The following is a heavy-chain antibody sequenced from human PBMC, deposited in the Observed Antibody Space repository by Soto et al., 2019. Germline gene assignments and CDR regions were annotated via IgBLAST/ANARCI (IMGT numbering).Heavy chain of an antibody. V-gene: IGHV3-48*04. CDR2: ISSSSSTI. CDR1: GFTFSSYS. CDR3: ASDKDWAFDY. J-gene: IGHJ4*02. D-gene: IGHD3-9*01. Sequence: GGSLRLSCAASGFTFSSYSMNWVRQAPGKGLEWVSYISSSSSTIYYADSVKGRFTVSRDNAQNSLFLLMNSLRVEDTAVYYCASDKDWAFDYWGQGTLVTVSS.